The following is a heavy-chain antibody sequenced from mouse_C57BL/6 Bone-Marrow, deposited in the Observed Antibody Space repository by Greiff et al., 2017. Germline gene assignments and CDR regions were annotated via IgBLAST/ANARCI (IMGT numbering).Heavy chain of an antibody. D-gene: IGHD1-1*01. Sequence: VQLQQPGAELVKPGASVKMSCKASGYTFTSYWITWVKQRPGQGLEWMGDIYPGSGSTNYNEKFKSKATLTVDTSSSTAYMQRSSLTSEDSAVYYCASYYYGSSSFDVWGTGTTVTGSS. V-gene: IGHV1-55*01. CDR1: GYTFTSYW. CDR3: ASYYYGSSSFDV. J-gene: IGHJ1*03. CDR2: IYPGSGST.